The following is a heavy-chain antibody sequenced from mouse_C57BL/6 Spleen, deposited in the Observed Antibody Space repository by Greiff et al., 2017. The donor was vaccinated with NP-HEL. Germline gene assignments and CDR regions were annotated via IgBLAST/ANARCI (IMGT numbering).Heavy chain of an antibody. D-gene: IGHD4-1*01. CDR1: GYAFTNYL. CDR2: INPGSGGT. CDR3: ARSEGLTGSFAY. J-gene: IGHJ3*01. Sequence: QVQLQQSGAELVRPGTSVKVSCKASGYAFTNYLIEWVKQRPGQGLEWIGVINPGSGGTNYNEKFKGKATLTADKSSSTAYMQLSSLTSEDSAVYVCARSEGLTGSFAYWGQGTLVTVSA. V-gene: IGHV1-54*01.